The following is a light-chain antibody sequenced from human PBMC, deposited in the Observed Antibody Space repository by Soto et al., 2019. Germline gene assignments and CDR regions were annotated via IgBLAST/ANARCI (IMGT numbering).Light chain of an antibody. V-gene: IGKV3-11*01. CDR3: QQRSNRPPIT. CDR1: QSVSSY. J-gene: IGKJ5*01. Sequence: EIVLTQSPATLSFSPGERATVSCRAGQSVSSYLTWYQQKPGQATRLLIYDASNRATGIPARFSGSGSGTDFTLTISSLEPEDFAVYYCQQRSNRPPITFGQGTRLEI. CDR2: DAS.